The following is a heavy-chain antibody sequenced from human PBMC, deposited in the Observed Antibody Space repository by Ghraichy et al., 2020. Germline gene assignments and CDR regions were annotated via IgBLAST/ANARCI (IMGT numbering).Heavy chain of an antibody. D-gene: IGHD2-15*01. CDR2: IWYDGSNK. CDR3: ARDISWRNDVVVAATGFDY. CDR1: GFTFSSYG. V-gene: IGHV3-33*01. Sequence: GGSLRLSCAASGFTFSSYGMHWVRQAPGKGLEWVAVIWYDGSNKYYADSVKGRFTISRDNSKNTLYLQMNSLRAEDTAVYYCARDISWRNDVVVAATGFDYWGQGTLVTVSS. J-gene: IGHJ4*02.